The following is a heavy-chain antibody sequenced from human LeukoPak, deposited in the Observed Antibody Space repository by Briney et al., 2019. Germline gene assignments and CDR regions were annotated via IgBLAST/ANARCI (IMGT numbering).Heavy chain of an antibody. D-gene: IGHD2-15*01. CDR1: GFTFSSHW. V-gene: IGHV3-23*01. Sequence: GGSLRLSCAASGFTFSSHWMHWVRQAPGKGLEWISGISGSGASTYYADSVKGRFTISRDKSKNTLSLQMNSLRAEDTAVYYCAQQVGYCSSGSCYFTYWGQGTLVTVSS. CDR3: AQQVGYCSSGSCYFTY. CDR2: ISGSGAST. J-gene: IGHJ1*01.